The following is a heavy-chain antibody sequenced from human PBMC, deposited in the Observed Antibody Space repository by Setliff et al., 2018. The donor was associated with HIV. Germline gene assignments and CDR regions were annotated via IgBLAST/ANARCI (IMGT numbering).Heavy chain of an antibody. D-gene: IGHD1-1*01. CDR3: ARGKYTTYLFDP. J-gene: IGHJ5*02. V-gene: IGHV5-51*01. Sequence: PGESLKISCKGSGYSFITYWIGWVRQMPGKGLEWMGIIFPYDSDTRYSPSFQGQVTISADKSISTAYLQWNSLKASDTAIYYCARGKYTTYLFDPWGQGTLVTVS. CDR2: IFPYDSDT. CDR1: GYSFITYW.